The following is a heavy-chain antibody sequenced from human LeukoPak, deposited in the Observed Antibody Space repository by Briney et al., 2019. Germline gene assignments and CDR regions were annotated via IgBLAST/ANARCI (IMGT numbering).Heavy chain of an antibody. V-gene: IGHV4-38-2*02. D-gene: IGHD2-8*01. Sequence: ESGPTLVKPTQTLTLTCTFSGFSLSTSGVGVGWIRQPPGKGLEWIGSIYHSGTTYYNPSLKSRVTMSVDTSKNQFSLRLSSVTAADTAVYYCARDNGDNPWGQGTLVTVFS. CDR1: GFSLSTSGV. J-gene: IGHJ5*02. CDR2: IYHSGTT. CDR3: ARDNGDNP.